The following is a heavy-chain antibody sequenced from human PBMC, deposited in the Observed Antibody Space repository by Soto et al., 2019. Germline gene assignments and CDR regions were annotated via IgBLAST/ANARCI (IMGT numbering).Heavy chain of an antibody. CDR1: GFTFSSYG. Sequence: GGSLRLSCAASGFTFSSYGMHWVRQAPGKGPEWVTVISYDGSNKYYADSVKGRFTISRDNSKNTLYLQMSSLRVEDTAVYYCAKGSYGSGSKTLDYPGQGTLVTVSS. J-gene: IGHJ4*02. V-gene: IGHV3-30*18. D-gene: IGHD3-10*01. CDR3: AKGSYGSGSKTLDY. CDR2: ISYDGSNK.